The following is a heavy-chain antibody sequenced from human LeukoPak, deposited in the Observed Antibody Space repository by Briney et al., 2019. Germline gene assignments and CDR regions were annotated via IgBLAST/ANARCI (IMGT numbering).Heavy chain of an antibody. D-gene: IGHD6-13*01. Sequence: ASVKVSCKASGYTFTGYYMHWVRQAPGQGLEWMGWINPNSGGTNYAQKFQGRVTMTRDTSISTAYMELSRLRSDDTAVCYCARDRGYSSSTYYFDYWGQGTLVTVSS. CDR2: INPNSGGT. CDR1: GYTFTGYY. CDR3: ARDRGYSSSTYYFDY. V-gene: IGHV1-2*02. J-gene: IGHJ4*02.